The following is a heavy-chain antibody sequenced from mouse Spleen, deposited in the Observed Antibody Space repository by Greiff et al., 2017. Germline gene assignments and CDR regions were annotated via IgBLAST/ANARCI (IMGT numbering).Heavy chain of an antibody. CDR1: GFNIKDYY. CDR2: IDPENGDT. CDR3: AREGAYYKYYFDY. V-gene: IGHV14-4*02. Sequence: VQLQQSGAELVRSGASVKLSCTASGFNIKDYYMHWVKQRPEQGLEWIGWIDPENGDTEYAPKFQGKATMTADTSSNTAYMQLSSLTTEDSAIYYCAREGAYYKYYFDYWGQGTTLTVSS. J-gene: IGHJ2*01. D-gene: IGHD2-12*01.